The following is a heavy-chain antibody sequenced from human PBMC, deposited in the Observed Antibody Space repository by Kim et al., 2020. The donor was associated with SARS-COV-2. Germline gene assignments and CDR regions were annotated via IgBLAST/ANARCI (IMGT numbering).Heavy chain of an antibody. J-gene: IGHJ5*02. D-gene: IGHD3-10*01. CDR2: ISYTGST. Sequence: SETLSLTCSVSRGSISSHYWSWIRQPPGKGLDWIGYISYTGSTNYNPSLKSRVTISVDTFNNQFSLRLTSVTAADTAVYSCARDYYASGSFPFGWFDPWG. CDR1: RGSISSHY. V-gene: IGHV4-59*11. CDR3: ARDYYASGSFPFGWFDP.